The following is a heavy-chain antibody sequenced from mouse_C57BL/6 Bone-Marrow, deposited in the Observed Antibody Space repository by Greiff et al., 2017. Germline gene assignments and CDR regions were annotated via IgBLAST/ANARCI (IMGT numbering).Heavy chain of an antibody. CDR1: GFNIKDDY. CDR2: IDPDNGDP. Sequence: VQLQQSGAELVRPGASVKLSCTASGFNIKDDYMHWVKQRPDQGLEWIGWIDPDNGDPDSASQFQGKATIPADTASNTAYLQLSSLTSEDTAVYYWTTYDGYPYYYAMDYWGQGTSGTGSS. V-gene: IGHV14-4*01. D-gene: IGHD2-3*01. J-gene: IGHJ4*01. CDR3: TTYDGYPYYYAMDY.